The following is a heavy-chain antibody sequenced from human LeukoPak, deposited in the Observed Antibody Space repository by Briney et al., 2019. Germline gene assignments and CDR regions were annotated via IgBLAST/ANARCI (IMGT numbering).Heavy chain of an antibody. J-gene: IGHJ4*02. D-gene: IGHD3-9*01. CDR2: IRNKAYGGTA. CDR3: SREVRYFDWFQADY. CDR1: GFTFGDYS. Sequence: GGSLRLSCSASGFTFGDYSMSWFRQAPGKGLEWVGFIRNKAYGGTAEYAASVKGRFTISRDDSESIAYLQMDSLKTEDTAVYYCSREVRYFDWFQADYWGQGTLVTVSS. V-gene: IGHV3-49*03.